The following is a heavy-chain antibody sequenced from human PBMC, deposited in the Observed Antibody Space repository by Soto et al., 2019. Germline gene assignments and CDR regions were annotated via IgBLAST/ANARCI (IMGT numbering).Heavy chain of an antibody. J-gene: IGHJ4*02. V-gene: IGHV4-59*01. CDR1: SISTYY. CDR3: AREPVGATHFDY. CDR2: IYYMGRT. Sequence: SETLSLTCTVGSISTYYWNWIRQPPGKGLEWIGYIYYMGRTNYNSSLKSRVTMSIDTSKNQFSLKLSSMTAADTAIYYCAREPVGATHFDYWGQGAPVTVSS. D-gene: IGHD1-26*01.